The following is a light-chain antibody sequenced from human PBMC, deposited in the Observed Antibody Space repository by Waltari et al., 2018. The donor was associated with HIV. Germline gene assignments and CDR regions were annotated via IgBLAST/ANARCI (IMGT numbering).Light chain of an antibody. CDR2: MAS. CDR3: QQYYSSSVT. J-gene: IGKJ4*01. CDR1: ENIGTS. Sequence: IQMTPSPSIVSASVGDRVTITCRASENIGTSLAWYQQTPGKAPKVLLYMASSLEGGVPSRFSGSRSGTEFTLTIRSLQPDDFGTYYCQQYYSSSVTFGGGTKVEI. V-gene: IGKV1-5*03.